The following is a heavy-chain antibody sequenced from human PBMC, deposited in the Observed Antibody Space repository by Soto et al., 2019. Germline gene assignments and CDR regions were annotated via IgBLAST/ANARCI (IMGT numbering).Heavy chain of an antibody. Sequence: QVQLVESGGGLVKPGGSLRLSCAASGFTFNDYYMSWIRQAPGKGLEWVSYISGSSTDTNYADSVKGRFTISRDNAKNSLYLQMNSLRADDTAVYYCARTPVTTVRYWGQGTLMTVSS. J-gene: IGHJ4*02. V-gene: IGHV3-11*05. CDR1: GFTFNDYY. CDR2: ISGSSTDT. D-gene: IGHD4-17*01. CDR3: ARTPVTTVRY.